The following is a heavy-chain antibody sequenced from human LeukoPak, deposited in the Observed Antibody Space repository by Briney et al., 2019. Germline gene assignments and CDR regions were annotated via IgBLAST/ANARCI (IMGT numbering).Heavy chain of an antibody. CDR2: ISSSSSYI. CDR3: ARAFLWFGELYVAHWYFDL. D-gene: IGHD3-10*01. Sequence: GGSLRLSCAASGFTFSSYSMNWVRQAPGKGLEWVSSISSSSSYIYYADSVKGRFTISRDNAKNSLFLQMNSLRAEDTAVYYCARAFLWFGELYVAHWYFDLWGCGTLVTVSS. CDR1: GFTFSSYS. J-gene: IGHJ2*01. V-gene: IGHV3-21*01.